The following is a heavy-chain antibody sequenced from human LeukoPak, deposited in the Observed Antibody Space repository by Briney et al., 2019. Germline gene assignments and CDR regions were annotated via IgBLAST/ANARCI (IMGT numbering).Heavy chain of an antibody. CDR1: GGTFSSHA. CDR3: SRDLVVTPFRYYCGMDV. D-gene: IGHD4-23*01. J-gene: IGHJ6*02. V-gene: IGHV1-69*04. CDR2: IIPILGIA. Sequence: SVKVSCNASGGTFSSHAVSWVRQAHGQGLEWVGRIIPILGIANYAQKIQGRVTITADKSTSTAYMEVNSLSTEDTAVEYCSRDLVVTPFRYYCGMDVWGQGTLVTVSS.